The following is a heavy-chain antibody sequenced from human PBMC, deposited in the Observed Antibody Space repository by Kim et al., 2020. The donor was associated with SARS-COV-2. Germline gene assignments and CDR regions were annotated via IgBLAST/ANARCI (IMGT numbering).Heavy chain of an antibody. J-gene: IGHJ3*02. CDR3: ARDWNYDAFDI. D-gene: IGHD1-1*01. CDR2: I. Sequence: IKYADPVKGRFTISMDNAKNSLYLLMNNLTAGDTALYYCARDWNYDAFDIWGQGTMVTVSS. V-gene: IGHV3-11*01.